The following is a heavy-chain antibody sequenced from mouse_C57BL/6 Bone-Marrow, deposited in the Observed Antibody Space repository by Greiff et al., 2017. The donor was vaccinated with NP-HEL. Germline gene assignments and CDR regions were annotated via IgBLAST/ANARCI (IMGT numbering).Heavy chain of an antibody. V-gene: IGHV1-7*01. CDR3: ARIDDGYFYAMDY. Sequence: VHLVESGAELAKPGASVKLSCKASGYTFTSYWMHWVKQRPGQGLEWIGYINPSSGYTKYNQKFKDKATLTADKSSSTAYMQLSSLTYEESAVYYCARIDDGYFYAMDYWGQGTSVTVSS. CDR1: GYTFTSYW. J-gene: IGHJ4*01. D-gene: IGHD2-3*01. CDR2: INPSSGYT.